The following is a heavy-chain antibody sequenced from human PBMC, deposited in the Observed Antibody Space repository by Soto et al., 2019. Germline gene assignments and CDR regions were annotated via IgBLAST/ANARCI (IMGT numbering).Heavy chain of an antibody. CDR3: LRDQAGCTIGLGYAARWIWFDP. D-gene: IGHD2-8*01. J-gene: IGHJ5*02. CDR2: ISAYNGNT. CDR1: GYTITSYG. Sequence: QVQLVQSGAEVKKHGASVKVSCKASGYTITSYGIRWMRQAPGQGLEWMVLISAYNGNTNYAQKLLGRVTMTTDKSTSTGYMVLIRLSSDDTSVYYCLRDQAGCTIGLGYAARWIWFDPWGQGPRVTVST. V-gene: IGHV1-18*04.